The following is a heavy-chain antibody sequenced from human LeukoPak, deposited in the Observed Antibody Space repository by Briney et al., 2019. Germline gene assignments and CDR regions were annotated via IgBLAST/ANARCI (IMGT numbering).Heavy chain of an antibody. CDR3: ARDKYYDILTGYSANYYMDV. CDR2: ISAYNGNT. D-gene: IGHD3-9*01. J-gene: IGHJ6*03. CDR1: GYTFTSYG. V-gene: IGHV1-18*01. Sequence: VASVKVSCKASGYTFTSYGISWVRQAPGQGLEWMGWISAYNGNTNYAQKLQGRVTMTTDTSTSTAYMELRSLRSDDTAVYYCARDKYYDILTGYSANYYMDVWGKGATVTISS.